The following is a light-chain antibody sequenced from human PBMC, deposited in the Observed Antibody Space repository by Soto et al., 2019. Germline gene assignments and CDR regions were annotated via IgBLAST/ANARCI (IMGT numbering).Light chain of an antibody. Sequence: DIQMTQSPSSVSASVGDRVTITCRASQPITNWLAWYQQKPGKAPKLLIYAASNLQSGVPSRFSGSGSGTDFTLTINSLQPEDFATYYCQQDTSFPFTFGPGTKGDVK. V-gene: IGKV1-12*01. CDR1: QPITNW. CDR2: AAS. CDR3: QQDTSFPFT. J-gene: IGKJ3*01.